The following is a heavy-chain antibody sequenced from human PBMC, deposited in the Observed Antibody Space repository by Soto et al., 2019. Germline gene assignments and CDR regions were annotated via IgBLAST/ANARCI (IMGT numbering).Heavy chain of an antibody. CDR1: GYTFTSYA. V-gene: IGHV1-3*01. CDR3: ARGGGLWFRYYYGMDV. CDR2: INAGNGNT. D-gene: IGHD5-18*01. J-gene: IGHJ6*02. Sequence: ASVKVSCKASGYTFTSYAMHWVRQAPGQRLEWMGWINAGNGNTKYSQKFQGRVTITGDTSASTAYMELSSLRSEDTAVYYCARGGGLWFRYYYGMDVWGQGTTVTVSS.